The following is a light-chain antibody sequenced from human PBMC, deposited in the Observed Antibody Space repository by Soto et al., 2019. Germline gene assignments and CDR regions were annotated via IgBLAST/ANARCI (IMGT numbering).Light chain of an antibody. J-gene: IGKJ1*01. Sequence: DIVMTQSPDSLAVSLGERATINCKSSQSVLYSSNSKNYLNWYQQTPGQPPKLLIYWSSTRESGVPDRFSGSGSGTDFTLSISSLKAEDVAVYDFQQYYSSTLTFGQGTKVEIK. CDR2: WSS. CDR1: QSVLYSSNSKNY. V-gene: IGKV4-1*01. CDR3: QQYYSSTLT.